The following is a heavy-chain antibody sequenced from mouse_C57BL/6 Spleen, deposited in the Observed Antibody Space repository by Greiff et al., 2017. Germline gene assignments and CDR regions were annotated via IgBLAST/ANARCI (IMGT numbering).Heavy chain of an antibody. CDR1: GYTFTSYG. CDR3: ARSPYYGSSLGFDY. V-gene: IGHV1-58*01. Sequence: DVKLVESGAELVRPGSSVKMSCKTSGYTFTSYGINWVKQRPGQGLEWIGYIYIGNGYTEYNEKFKGKATLTSDTSSSTAYMQLSSLTSEASAIYFCARSPYYGSSLGFDYWGQGTTLTVSS. D-gene: IGHD1-1*01. J-gene: IGHJ2*01. CDR2: IYIGNGYT.